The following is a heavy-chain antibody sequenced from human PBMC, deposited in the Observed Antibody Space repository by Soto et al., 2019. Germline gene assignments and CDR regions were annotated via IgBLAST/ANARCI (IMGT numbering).Heavy chain of an antibody. D-gene: IGHD3-22*01. V-gene: IGHV1-2*04. J-gene: IGHJ6*02. Sequence: ASVKVSCKASGYTVTGYYMHWVRQAPGQGLEWMGWINPNSGGTNYAQKFQGWVTMTRDTSISTAYMELSRLRSDDTAVYYCARETPRYYDSSGSCLYYYGMDACGQGTTVTVSS. CDR3: ARETPRYYDSSGSCLYYYGMDA. CDR2: INPNSGGT. CDR1: GYTVTGYY.